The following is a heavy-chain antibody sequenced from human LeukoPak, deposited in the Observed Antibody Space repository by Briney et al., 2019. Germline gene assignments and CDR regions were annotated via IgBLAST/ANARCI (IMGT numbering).Heavy chain of an antibody. Sequence: ASAKVSCKASGYTFTSYAMHWVRQAPGQRLEWMGWINAGNGNTKYSQKFQGRVTITRDTSASTAYMELSSLRSEDTAVYYCATDSDFWSGYYPDWGQGTLVTVSS. CDR3: ATDSDFWSGYYPD. CDR2: INAGNGNT. J-gene: IGHJ4*02. V-gene: IGHV1-3*01. D-gene: IGHD3-3*01. CDR1: GYTFTSYA.